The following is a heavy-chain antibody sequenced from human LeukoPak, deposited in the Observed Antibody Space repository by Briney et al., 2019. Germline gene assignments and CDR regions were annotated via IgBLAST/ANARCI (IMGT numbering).Heavy chain of an antibody. D-gene: IGHD1-26*01. Sequence: QPGGSLRLSCAASGLTFSEYAMSCVRQVPGMGLEWVSTIGVSGGSTNYADSVRGRFTISRDNSKNTLYLQINSLRADDTAVYYCAKGRVGTNGVLEHWGQGTLVTVSS. CDR3: AKGRVGTNGVLEH. J-gene: IGHJ1*01. CDR2: IGVSGGST. CDR1: GLTFSEYA. V-gene: IGHV3-23*01.